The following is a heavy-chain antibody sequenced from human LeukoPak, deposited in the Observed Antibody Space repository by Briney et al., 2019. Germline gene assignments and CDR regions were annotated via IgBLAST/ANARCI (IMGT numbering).Heavy chain of an antibody. J-gene: IGHJ6*02. CDR2: INPNSGGT. CDR1: GYTFTGYY. CDR3: ARTPRTIFGVVMYHNGMDV. Sequence: GASVKVSCKASGYTFTGYYMHWVRQAPGQGLEWMGWINPNSGGTNYAQKFQGRVTMTRDTSISTAYMELSRLRSDDTAVYYCARTPRTIFGVVMYHNGMDVWGQGTTVTVSS. V-gene: IGHV1-2*02. D-gene: IGHD3-3*01.